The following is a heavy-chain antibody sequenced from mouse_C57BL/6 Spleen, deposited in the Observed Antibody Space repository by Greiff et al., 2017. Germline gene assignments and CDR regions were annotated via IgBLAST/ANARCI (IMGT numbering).Heavy chain of an antibody. V-gene: IGHV14-1*01. CDR3: AKDDYSNYGGFAY. D-gene: IGHD2-5*01. Sequence: EVQLQQSGAELVRPGASVKLSCTASGFNIKDYYMHWVKQRPEQGLEWIGRIDPEDGDTEYAPKFQGKATMTADTSSNTAYLQLSSLTSEDTAVYYGAKDDYSNYGGFAYWGQGTLVTVSA. J-gene: IGHJ3*01. CDR1: GFNIKDYY. CDR2: IDPEDGDT.